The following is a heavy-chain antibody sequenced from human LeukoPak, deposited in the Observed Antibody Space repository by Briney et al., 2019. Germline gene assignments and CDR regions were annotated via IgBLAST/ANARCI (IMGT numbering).Heavy chain of an antibody. CDR3: ANELLVLFGDHHGGPFEY. Sequence: GGSPRLSCAASGFTFSTYCMTWVRQAPGKGLEWVSPISNSGGGAYYADSVQGRFTISRDTSKHTLHLQMKSLRTEDAAGNYCANELLVLFGDHHGGPFEYWGQGTLVTVSS. J-gene: IGHJ4*02. CDR2: ISNSGGGA. V-gene: IGHV3-23*01. D-gene: IGHD3-10*01. CDR1: GFTFSTYC.